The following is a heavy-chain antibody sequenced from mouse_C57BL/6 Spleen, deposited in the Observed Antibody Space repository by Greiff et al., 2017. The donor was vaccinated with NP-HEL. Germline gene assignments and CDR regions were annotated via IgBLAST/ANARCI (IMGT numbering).Heavy chain of an antibody. CDR2: ISYSGST. V-gene: IGHV3-8*01. D-gene: IGHD1-1*01. Sequence: EVKLMESGPGLAKPSQTLSLTCSVTGYSITSDYWNWIRKFPGNKLEYMGYISYSGSTYYNPSLKSRISITRDTSKNQYYLQLNSVTTEDTATYYCARYEGYYYGSSYEWYFDVWGTGTTVTVSS. CDR3: ARYEGYYYGSSYEWYFDV. CDR1: GYSITSDY. J-gene: IGHJ1*03.